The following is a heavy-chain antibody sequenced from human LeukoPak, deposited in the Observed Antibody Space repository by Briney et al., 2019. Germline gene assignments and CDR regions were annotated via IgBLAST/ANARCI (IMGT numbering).Heavy chain of an antibody. CDR1: GFTFSSYS. V-gene: IGHV3-21*01. CDR3: AKEPGSGYSYGFRNFDY. J-gene: IGHJ4*02. D-gene: IGHD5-18*01. Sequence: GGSLRLSCAASGFTFSSYSMNWVRQAPGKGLEWVSSISSSSSYIYYADSVKGRFTISRDNAKNSLYLQMNSLRAEDTAVYYCAKEPGSGYSYGFRNFDYWGQGTLVTVSS. CDR2: ISSSSSYI.